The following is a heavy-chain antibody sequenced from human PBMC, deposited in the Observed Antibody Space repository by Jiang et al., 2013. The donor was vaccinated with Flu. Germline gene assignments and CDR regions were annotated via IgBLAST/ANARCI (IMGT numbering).Heavy chain of an antibody. CDR3: ARAFCSGDCNSLRLHFDY. V-gene: IGHV4-30-4*08. D-gene: IGHD2-21*02. Sequence: GPGLVKPSQTLSLTCTVSGGSISSGGYYWSWIRQPPGKGLEWIGSTYEGAYIHYNPSLKSRVTMSLDASSNQMSLRLSSVTAADTAVYYCARAFCSGDCNSLRLHFDYWGQGTLVTVSS. J-gene: IGHJ4*02. CDR2: TYEGAYI. CDR1: GGSISSGGYY.